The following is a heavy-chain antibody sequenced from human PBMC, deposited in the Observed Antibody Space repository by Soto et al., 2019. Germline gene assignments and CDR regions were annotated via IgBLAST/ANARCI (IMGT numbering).Heavy chain of an antibody. CDR1: GGSFSGYY. V-gene: IGHV4-34*01. D-gene: IGHD2-15*01. CDR3: ARGRKDIVVVVAAVRFDY. Sequence: SETLSLTCAVYGGSFSGYYWSWIRQPPGKGLEWIGEINHSGSTNYNPSLKSRVTISVDTSKNQFSLKLSSVTAADTAVYYCARGRKDIVVVVAAVRFDYWGQGTLVTVSS. J-gene: IGHJ4*02. CDR2: INHSGST.